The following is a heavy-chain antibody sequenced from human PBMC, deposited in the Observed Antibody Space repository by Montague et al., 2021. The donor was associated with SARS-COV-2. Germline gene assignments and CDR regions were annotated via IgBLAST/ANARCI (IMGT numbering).Heavy chain of an antibody. CDR2: IYYSGST. J-gene: IGHJ4*02. D-gene: IGHD2-15*01. CDR1: GGSISSSSYY. CDR3: ARGVVAAPPVVDY. Sequence: SETLSLTCTVSGGSISSSSYYWGWIRQPPGKGLEWIGSIYYSGSTYYNPSLKSRVTISVDTSKNQFSLKLNSVTAADTAMYYCARGVVAAPPVVDYWGRGTLVTVSS. V-gene: IGHV4-39*02.